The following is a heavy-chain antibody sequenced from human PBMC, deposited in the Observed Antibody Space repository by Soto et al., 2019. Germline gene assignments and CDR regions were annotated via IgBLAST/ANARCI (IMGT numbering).Heavy chain of an antibody. V-gene: IGHV4-31*03. Sequence: QVQLQESGPGLVKPSQTLSLTCTVSGGSISSGGYYWSWIRQHPGKGLEWIGYIYYSGSTYYNPSLKSRVTNPVDPSKNQFSLKRGSVTAADTAVYYCARTEAYYDILGWGGFDPWGQGTLVTVSS. J-gene: IGHJ5*02. D-gene: IGHD3-9*01. CDR1: GGSISSGGYY. CDR3: ARTEAYYDILGWGGFDP. CDR2: IYYSGST.